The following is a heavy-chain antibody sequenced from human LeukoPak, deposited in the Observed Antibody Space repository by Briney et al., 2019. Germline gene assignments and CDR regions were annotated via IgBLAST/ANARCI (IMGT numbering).Heavy chain of an antibody. Sequence: GGSLRLSCAASGLTFSSYLVSWVGQAPGNGLKWLTNIKQDGSEKYYVDTVNGRFTISRDNAKNSLYLQMNSLGAGDTAVYYCARKRGYSSYNWFDPWGQGTLVTVSS. CDR3: ARKRGYSSYNWFDP. V-gene: IGHV3-7*01. CDR1: GLTFSSYL. D-gene: IGHD5-18*01. J-gene: IGHJ5*02. CDR2: IKQDGSEK.